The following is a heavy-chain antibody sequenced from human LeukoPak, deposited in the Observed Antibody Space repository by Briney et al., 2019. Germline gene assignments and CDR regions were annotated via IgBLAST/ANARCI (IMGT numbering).Heavy chain of an antibody. CDR3: ARESGSSGWRIDY. CDR1: GFTFSSYW. CDR2: IKQDGSEK. Sequence: QTGGSLRLSCAASGFTFSSYWMSWVRQAPGKGLEWVANIKQDGSEKYYVDSVKGRFTISRDNDKNSLYLQMNSLRAEDTAVYYCARESGSSGWRIDYWGQGTLVTVSS. D-gene: IGHD6-25*01. V-gene: IGHV3-7*01. J-gene: IGHJ4*02.